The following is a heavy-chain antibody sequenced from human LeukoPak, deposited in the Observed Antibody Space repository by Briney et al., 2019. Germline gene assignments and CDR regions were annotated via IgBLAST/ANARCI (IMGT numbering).Heavy chain of an antibody. V-gene: IGHV3-21*04. Sequence: GGSLRLSCAASGFTFSSYSMNWVRQAPGKGLEWVSSISSSSSYINYADSVRGRFTISRDNAKNSLYLQMNSLRAEDTALYYCAKDRGDGYNWHGYMDVWGKGTTVTISS. D-gene: IGHD5-24*01. CDR2: ISSSSSYI. J-gene: IGHJ6*03. CDR1: GFTFSSYS. CDR3: AKDRGDGYNWHGYMDV.